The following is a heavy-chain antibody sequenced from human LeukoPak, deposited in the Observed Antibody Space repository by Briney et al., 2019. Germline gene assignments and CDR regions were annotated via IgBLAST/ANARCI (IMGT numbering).Heavy chain of an antibody. J-gene: IGHJ4*02. CDR3: ARASYYYDSSGYFLFDY. CDR1: EFTFSSYA. D-gene: IGHD3-22*01. Sequence: GGSLRLSCAASEFTFSSYAMHWVRQAPDKGLEWVAFIRYDGSNTYYADSVKDRFTISRDNSKNTLYLQMNRLRAEDTAVYYCARASYYYDSSGYFLFDYWGQGTLVTVSS. V-gene: IGHV3-30*02. CDR2: IRYDGSNT.